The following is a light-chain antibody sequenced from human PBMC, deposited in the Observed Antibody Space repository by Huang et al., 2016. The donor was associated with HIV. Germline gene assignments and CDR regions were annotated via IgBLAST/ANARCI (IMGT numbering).Light chain of an antibody. CDR2: DAS. J-gene: IGKJ4*01. CDR1: QGLANY. Sequence: EIVLTQSPATLSLSPGERATLSCRASQGLANYLACYQQKPGQAPRLLIYDASKSATGSPASCSGSGSGTDFTLTISSLEPEDFAVYYCQQRGNWQLTFGGGTKVEIK. CDR3: QQRGNWQLT. V-gene: IGKV3-11*01.